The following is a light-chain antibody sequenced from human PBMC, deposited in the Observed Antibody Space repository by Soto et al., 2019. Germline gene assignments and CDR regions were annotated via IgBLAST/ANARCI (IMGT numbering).Light chain of an antibody. V-gene: IGKV1-39*01. CDR1: QSIRNY. CDR2: AAS. J-gene: IGKJ4*01. CDR3: QQSYCTPLT. Sequence: DMEMTQSPSSLSASVGDRVTITCRASQSIRNYLNWYQHKPGKVPKLLSYAASSLQSGDPTRFSGSGSRTDFTLTINSLQPEDFATYYWQQSYCTPLTFGGETKLEIK.